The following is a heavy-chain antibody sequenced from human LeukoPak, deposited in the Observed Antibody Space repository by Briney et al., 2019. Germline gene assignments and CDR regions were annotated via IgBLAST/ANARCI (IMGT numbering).Heavy chain of an antibody. V-gene: IGHV3-64D*06. CDR3: VKDREMGSGWAYFQH. D-gene: IGHD6-19*01. CDR1: GFTFSNYA. J-gene: IGHJ1*01. CDR2: IGRNGDST. Sequence: GGSLRLSCAASGFTFSNYAMNWVRQAPGKGLEYVSAIGRNGDSTYYADSVKGRFTISRDNSKNTLYLQMSSLRPEDTAVYYCVKDREMGSGWAYFQHWGQGTLVTVSS.